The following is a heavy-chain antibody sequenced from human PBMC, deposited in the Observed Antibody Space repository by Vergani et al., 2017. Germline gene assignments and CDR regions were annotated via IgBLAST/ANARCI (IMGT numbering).Heavy chain of an antibody. D-gene: IGHD3-10*01. CDR1: GFTFSDYY. CDR3: ARRGPHEGVDY. V-gene: IGHV3-11*05. J-gene: IGHJ4*02. CDR2: ISSSSSYT. Sequence: QVQLVESGGGLVKPGGSLRLSCAASGFTFSDYYMSWNRQALGKGLEWVSYISSSSSYTNYADSVKGRFTISRDNAKNSLYLQMNSLRAEDTAVYYCARRGPHEGVDYWGQGTLVTVSS.